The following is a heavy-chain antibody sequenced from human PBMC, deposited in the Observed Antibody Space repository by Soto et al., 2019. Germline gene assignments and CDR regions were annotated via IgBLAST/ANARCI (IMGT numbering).Heavy chain of an antibody. Sequence: GGSLRLSCAASGFTFSSYAMSWVRQAPGKGLEWVSAISGSGGSTYYADSVKGRFTISRDNSKNTLHLQMNSLRAEDTAVYYCAKGQAPRYCSSTSCLNWFDPWGQGTLVTVSS. J-gene: IGHJ5*02. D-gene: IGHD2-2*01. CDR1: GFTFSSYA. CDR2: ISGSGGST. V-gene: IGHV3-23*01. CDR3: AKGQAPRYCSSTSCLNWFDP.